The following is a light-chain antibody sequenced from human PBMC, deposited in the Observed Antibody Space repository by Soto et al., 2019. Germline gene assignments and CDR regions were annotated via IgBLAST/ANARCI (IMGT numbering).Light chain of an antibody. Sequence: DILMTQSPTSLSASVGDIVTITCRASQTISSWVAWYQQKPGKAPKLLIYAASSLQSGVPSRFSGSGSGTDFTLTISSLQPEDFATYYCQQSYSTPLYTFGQGTKVDIK. CDR1: QTISSW. V-gene: IGKV1-39*01. CDR3: QQSYSTPLYT. J-gene: IGKJ2*01. CDR2: AAS.